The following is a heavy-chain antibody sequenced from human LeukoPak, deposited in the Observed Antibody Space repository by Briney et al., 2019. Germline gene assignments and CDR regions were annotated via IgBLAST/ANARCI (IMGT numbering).Heavy chain of an antibody. Sequence: SGGSLRLSCAASGFTFSNYDMHWVRQATGKGLEWVSGIGTAGDIYYPGSVKGRFTISRENAKNSLYLQMNSLRPEDTAVYSCARSFFQWNYGSCLDSWGQGTLVTVSS. V-gene: IGHV3-13*01. J-gene: IGHJ4*02. D-gene: IGHD1-7*01. CDR2: IGTAGDI. CDR3: ARSFFQWNYGSCLDS. CDR1: GFTFSNYD.